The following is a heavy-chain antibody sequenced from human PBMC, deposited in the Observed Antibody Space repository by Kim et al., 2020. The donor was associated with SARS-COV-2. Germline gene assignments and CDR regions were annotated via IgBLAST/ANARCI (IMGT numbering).Heavy chain of an antibody. CDR3: AKGKGSPYYFDY. J-gene: IGHJ4*02. V-gene: IGHV3-23*01. D-gene: IGHD6-13*01. CDR2: ISCSGHLT. Sequence: GGSLRLSCAATGFIFNNYAMTWVRQAPGQGLEWVSAISCSGHLTYFADSVKGRFTISRDNSKNTLYLQMNRLRADDTAVYYCAKGKGSPYYFDYWGQGTLVTVSS. CDR1: GFIFNNYA.